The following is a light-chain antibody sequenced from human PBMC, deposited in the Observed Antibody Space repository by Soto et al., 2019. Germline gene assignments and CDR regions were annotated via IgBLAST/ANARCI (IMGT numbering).Light chain of an antibody. J-gene: IGLJ1*01. CDR1: SSDIGTYNY. CDR3: NSYAGSNNLV. CDR2: EVT. V-gene: IGLV2-8*01. Sequence: QSALTQPPSASGSPGQSVTISCTGTSSDIGTYNYVSWYQQHPGKAPKLMIYEVTKRPSGVPDRFSGSKSGNTASLTVSGLQADDEDDYYCNSYAGSNNLVFGTGTKVTVL.